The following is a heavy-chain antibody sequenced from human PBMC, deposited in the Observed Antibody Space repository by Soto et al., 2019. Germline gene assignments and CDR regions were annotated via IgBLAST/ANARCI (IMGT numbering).Heavy chain of an antibody. J-gene: IGHJ4*02. D-gene: IGHD7-27*01. Sequence: QVQLVQSGAEVKKPGSSVKVSCKASGGTFSSYAISWVRQAPGQGLEWMGGIIPIVGTANYAQKFQGRVTITADEATSTAYMELSSLRSEDTAVYYCATDGDSSYYFDYWGQGTLVTVSS. CDR1: GGTFSSYA. CDR3: ATDGDSSYYFDY. V-gene: IGHV1-69*12. CDR2: IIPIVGTA.